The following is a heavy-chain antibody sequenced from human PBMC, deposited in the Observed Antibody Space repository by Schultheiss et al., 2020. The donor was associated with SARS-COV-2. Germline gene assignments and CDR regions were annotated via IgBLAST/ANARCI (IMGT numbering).Heavy chain of an antibody. CDR1: GFTFSSYA. V-gene: IGHV3-23*01. CDR2: ISGSGGST. J-gene: IGHJ4*02. D-gene: IGHD6-19*01. CDR3: AKDPYSSGWYGGFDY. Sequence: GESLKISCAASGFTFSSYAMSWVRQAPGKGLEWVSAISGSGGSTYYADSVKGRFTISRDNSKNTLYLQMNSLRAEDTAVYYCAKDPYSSGWYGGFDYWGQGTLVTVSS.